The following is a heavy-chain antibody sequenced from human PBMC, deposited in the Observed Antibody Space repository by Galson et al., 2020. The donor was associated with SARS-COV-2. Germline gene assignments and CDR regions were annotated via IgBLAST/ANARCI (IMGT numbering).Heavy chain of an antibody. CDR2: VSAYSGET. CDR1: GYALITYG. J-gene: IGHJ4*02. D-gene: IGHD2-15*01. Sequence: ASVKVSCKASGYALITYGVSWVRQAPGQGLEWVGCVSAYSGETNYAQKFQGSVTMTTDASSNTAYLELRSLRPDDTAIYYCARWGGYCSDATCHSGSFDNWGQGTLVTVSS. V-gene: IGHV1-18*04. CDR3: ARWGGYCSDATCHSGSFDN.